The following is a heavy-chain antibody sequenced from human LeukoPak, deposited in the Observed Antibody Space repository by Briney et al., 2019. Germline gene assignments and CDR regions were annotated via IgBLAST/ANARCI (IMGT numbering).Heavy chain of an antibody. D-gene: IGHD3-10*01. V-gene: IGHV4-38-2*02. J-gene: IGHJ4*02. CDR2: IYHSGST. CDR1: GYSISSGYY. Sequence: SETLSLTCTVSGYSISSGYYWGWIRQPPGKGLEWIGSIYHSGSTYYNPSLKSRVTISVDTSKNQFSLKLSSVTAADTAVYYCAMGYILLWFPDWGQGTLVTVSS. CDR3: AMGYILLWFPD.